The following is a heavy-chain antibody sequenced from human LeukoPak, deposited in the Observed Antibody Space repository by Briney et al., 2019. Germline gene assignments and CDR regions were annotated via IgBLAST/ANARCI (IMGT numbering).Heavy chain of an antibody. Sequence: GSLRLSCAASGFTFSSYWMSWVRQAPGKGLEWVANIKQDGSEKYYVDSVKGRFTISRDNAKNSLYLQMNSLRAEDTAVYYCARVGIVVVITYFDCWGQGTLVTVSS. CDR1: GFTFSSYW. CDR3: ARVGIVVVITYFDC. CDR2: IKQDGSEK. D-gene: IGHD3-22*01. V-gene: IGHV3-7*01. J-gene: IGHJ4*02.